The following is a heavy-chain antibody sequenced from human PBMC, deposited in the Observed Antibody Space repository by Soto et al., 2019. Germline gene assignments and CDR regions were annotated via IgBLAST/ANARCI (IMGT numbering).Heavy chain of an antibody. V-gene: IGHV3-53*02. CDR3: ARGDHRDWFDP. Sequence: EVQLVETGGGLIQPGGSLRLSCAASGFTVSSNYMSWVRRAPGKGLEWVSVIYSGGSTYYADSVKGRFTISRDNSKNTQYLQMNSLRAEDTDVYYCARGDHRDWFDPWGQGTLVTVSS. J-gene: IGHJ5*02. CDR2: IYSGGST. CDR1: GFTVSSNY.